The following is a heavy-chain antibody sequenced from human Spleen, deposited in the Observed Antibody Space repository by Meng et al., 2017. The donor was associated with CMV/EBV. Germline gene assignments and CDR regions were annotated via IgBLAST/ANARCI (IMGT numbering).Heavy chain of an antibody. CDR1: GGSISSNY. D-gene: IGHD1-1*01. V-gene: IGHV4-59*01. J-gene: IGHJ6*02. CDR3: ARERYNWNDGYDYYYGMDV. Sequence: SETLSLTCTVSGGSISSNYWSWIRQPPGRGLEWIGHIYYSGSTDYNPSLKSRVTISVDTSKNQFSLKLSSVTAADTAVYYCARERYNWNDGYDYYYGMDVWGQGTTVTVSS. CDR2: IYYSGST.